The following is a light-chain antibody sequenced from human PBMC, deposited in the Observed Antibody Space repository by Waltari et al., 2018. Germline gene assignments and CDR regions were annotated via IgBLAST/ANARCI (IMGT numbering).Light chain of an antibody. Sequence: DVQLTQSPSSLSASVGDRVTISCRASQNIDIYLNWYQQKPGKAPNRLIYGASNLQSGVPSRFSGSGSGTDFTLTISSLQPEDFATYYCQQANNFPITFGQGTRLEIK. CDR2: GAS. J-gene: IGKJ5*01. CDR3: QQANNFPIT. V-gene: IGKV1-39*01. CDR1: QNIDIY.